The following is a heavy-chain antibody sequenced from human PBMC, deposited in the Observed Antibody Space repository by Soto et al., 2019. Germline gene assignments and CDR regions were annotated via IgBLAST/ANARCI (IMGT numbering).Heavy chain of an antibody. V-gene: IGHV1-18*01. CDR2: ISAYNGNT. D-gene: IGHD5-18*01. CDR3: ARVRIHLWLLAPANWFDP. J-gene: IGHJ5*02. Sequence: ASVKVSCKASGYTFTSYGISWVRQAPGQGLEWMGWISAYNGNTNYAQKLQGRVTMTTDTSTSTAYMELRSLRSDDTAVYYCARVRIHLWLLAPANWFDPWGQGTLVTVYS. CDR1: GYTFTSYG.